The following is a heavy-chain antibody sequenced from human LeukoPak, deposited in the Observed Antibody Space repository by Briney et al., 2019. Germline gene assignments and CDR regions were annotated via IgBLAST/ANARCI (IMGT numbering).Heavy chain of an antibody. D-gene: IGHD5-12*01. CDR2: MNPNSGNT. CDR1: GYTFTSYD. J-gene: IGHJ4*02. CDR3: AIRTHVDIVATLGERVKKGLDY. Sequence: ASVKVSCKASGYTFTSYDINWLRQATGQGLEWMGWMNPNSGNTGYAQKFQGRATMTRNTSMSTAYMELSSLRSEDTAVYYCAIRTHVDIVATLGERVKKGLDYWGQGTLVTVSS. V-gene: IGHV1-8*01.